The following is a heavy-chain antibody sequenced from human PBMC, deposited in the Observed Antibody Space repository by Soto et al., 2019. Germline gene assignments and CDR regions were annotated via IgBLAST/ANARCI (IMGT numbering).Heavy chain of an antibody. D-gene: IGHD3-10*01. CDR3: ARRPTGSGSSYFDY. J-gene: IGHJ4*02. V-gene: IGHV4-31*03. CDR1: GDSINNGEYY. Sequence: QVHLQESGPGLVKPSQTLSLTCSVSGDSINNGEYYWNWIRQHPEKGLEWIGFVHYSGITFYNPSLESRVSISVDTSQNQFSLTVTSVTSADTAVYYCARRPTGSGSSYFDYWGQGTLITVSS. CDR2: VHYSGIT.